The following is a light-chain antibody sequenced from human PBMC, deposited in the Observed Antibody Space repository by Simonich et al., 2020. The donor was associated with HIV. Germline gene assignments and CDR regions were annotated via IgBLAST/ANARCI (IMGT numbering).Light chain of an antibody. V-gene: IGKV1-39*01. J-gene: IGKJ5*01. CDR2: DVS. CDR1: QSIRRY. CDR3: QQTYSTLPIT. Sequence: DIQMTQSPSSLSAYVGDRVTITCRSSQSIRRYLNLYQQKPGKAPQLLIYDVSSLPSGFPSRFSGSGSGTDFTLTISSLQPEDFATYYCQQTYSTLPITSGQGTRLEIK.